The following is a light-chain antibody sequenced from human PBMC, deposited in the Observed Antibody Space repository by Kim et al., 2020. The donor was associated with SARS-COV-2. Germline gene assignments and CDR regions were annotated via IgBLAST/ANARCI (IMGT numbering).Light chain of an antibody. J-gene: IGKJ2*01. Sequence: SASVGDTVTLTCRASQVISHYLAWYQQRPGKVPELLIYGASFLQSGVPSRFSGSGSRTDFTLTITNLQPEDVGTYYCQKYNDVPYTFGQGTKLEI. V-gene: IGKV1-27*01. CDR3: QKYNDVPYT. CDR2: GAS. CDR1: QVISHY.